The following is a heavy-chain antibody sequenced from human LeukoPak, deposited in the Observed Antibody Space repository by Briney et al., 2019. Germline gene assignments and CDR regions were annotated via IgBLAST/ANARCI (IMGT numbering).Heavy chain of an antibody. CDR3: ALQRRDVVVVAAGKLDAFDI. J-gene: IGHJ3*02. D-gene: IGHD2-15*01. CDR2: IIPIFGTA. V-gene: IGHV1-69*05. Sequence: SVKVSCKASGGTFSSYAISWVRQAPGQGLEWMGRIIPIFGTANYAQRFQGRVTITTDESTSTAYMELSSLRSEDTAVYYCALQRRDVVVVAAGKLDAFDIWGQGTMVTVSS. CDR1: GGTFSSYA.